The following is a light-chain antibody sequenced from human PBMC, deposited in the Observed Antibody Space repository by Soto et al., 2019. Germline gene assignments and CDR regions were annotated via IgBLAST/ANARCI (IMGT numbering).Light chain of an antibody. J-gene: IGKJ5*01. CDR3: QQNYSPPPIT. CDR1: QSITRF. V-gene: IGKV1-39*01. Sequence: DIQMTQSPSSLSASVGDRFTITFRSSQSITRFLNWCQQKPGKAPKLLIYAASSLQSGVPSRFSGSGSGTHFTLTISSLQPEDFATYYCQQNYSPPPITFGQGTRLEIK. CDR2: AAS.